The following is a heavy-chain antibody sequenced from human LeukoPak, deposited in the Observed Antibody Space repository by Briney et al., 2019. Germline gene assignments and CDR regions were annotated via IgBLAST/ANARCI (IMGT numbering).Heavy chain of an antibody. CDR3: ARPGYYYDSSGYFELDAFDI. V-gene: IGHV1-69*05. D-gene: IGHD3-22*01. CDR2: IIPIFGTA. Sequence: SVKVSCKASGGTFSSYAISWVRQAPGQGLEWMGGIIPIFGTANYAQKFQGRVTITTDESTSTAYMELSSLRSEDTAVYYCARPGYYYDSSGYFELDAFDIWGQGTMVTVSS. CDR1: GGTFSSYA. J-gene: IGHJ3*02.